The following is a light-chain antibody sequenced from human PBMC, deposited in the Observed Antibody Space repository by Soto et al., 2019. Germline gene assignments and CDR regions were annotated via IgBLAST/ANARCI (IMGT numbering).Light chain of an antibody. CDR3: QQDNYYWT. CDR2: GAS. V-gene: IGKV3-15*01. Sequence: EIVMTQSPATLSVSPGERATLSCRASQSISSKLAWYPEKPGQAPRLLIYGASTRATGTPARFSGSGSGTEFTLTINSLQSEDFAVYYCQQDNYYWTFGQGTRVEIK. CDR1: QSISSK. J-gene: IGKJ1*01.